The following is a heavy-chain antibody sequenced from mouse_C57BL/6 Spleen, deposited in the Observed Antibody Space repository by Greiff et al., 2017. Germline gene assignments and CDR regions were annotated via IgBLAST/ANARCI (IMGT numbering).Heavy chain of an antibody. D-gene: IGHD1-1*01. CDR1: GFTFSDYG. V-gene: IGHV5-17*01. CDR3: ARMGSSPYYYAMDY. CDR2: ISSGSSTI. Sequence: DVMLVESGGGLVKPGGSLKLSCAASGFTFSDYGMHWVRQAPEKGLEWVAYISSGSSTIYYADTVKGRFTISRDNAKNTLFLQMTSLRSEDTAMYYCARMGSSPYYYAMDYWGQGTSVTVSS. J-gene: IGHJ4*01.